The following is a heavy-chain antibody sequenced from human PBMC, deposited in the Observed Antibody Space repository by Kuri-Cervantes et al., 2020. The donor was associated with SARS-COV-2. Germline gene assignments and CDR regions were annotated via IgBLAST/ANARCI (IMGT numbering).Heavy chain of an antibody. CDR1: GFTFNNAW. D-gene: IGHD1-7*01. CDR2: IKGKTDGSTR. CDR3: AAGTGTSDFDH. J-gene: IGHJ4*02. V-gene: IGHV3-15*01. Sequence: GESLKISCAASGFTFNNAWMSWVRQAPGRGLEWLGRIKGKTDGSTRDYATPVRGRFTISRDDSKNTLYLQMNSLKTEDTAVYFCAAGTGTSDFDHWGQGILVTISS.